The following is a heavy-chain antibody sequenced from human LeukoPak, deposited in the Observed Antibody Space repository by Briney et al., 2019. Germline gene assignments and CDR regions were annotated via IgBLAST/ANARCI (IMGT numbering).Heavy chain of an antibody. CDR2: IIGSGGST. CDR3: AKVRFLEWLEDAFDI. V-gene: IGHV3-23*01. J-gene: IGHJ3*02. Sequence: GGSLRLSCAASGFTVSSDYMSWVRQAPGKGLEWVSAIIGSGGSTYYADSVKGRFTISRDNSKNTLYMQMNSLRAEDTAVYYCAKVRFLEWLEDAFDIWGQGTMVTVSS. D-gene: IGHD3-3*01. CDR1: GFTVSSDY.